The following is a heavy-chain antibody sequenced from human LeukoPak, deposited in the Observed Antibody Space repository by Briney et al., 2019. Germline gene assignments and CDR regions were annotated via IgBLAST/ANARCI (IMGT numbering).Heavy chain of an antibody. V-gene: IGHV3-7*01. CDR2: IKQDGSNK. Sequence: PGGSLRLSCAGSGFTFSGYWMSWVRQAPGKGLEWVANIKQDGSNKYYVDSVKGRFTISRDNAKNSLSLQMNSLRAEDTGVYYCTRNEVWGQGTTVTVSS. J-gene: IGHJ6*02. CDR3: TRNEV. D-gene: IGHD1-1*01. CDR1: GFTFSGYW.